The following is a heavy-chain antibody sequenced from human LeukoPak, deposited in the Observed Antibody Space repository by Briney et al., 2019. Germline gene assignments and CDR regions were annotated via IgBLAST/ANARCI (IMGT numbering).Heavy chain of an antibody. J-gene: IGHJ5*02. CDR1: GGSISSSSYY. V-gene: IGHV4-39*01. CDR2: IYYSAST. D-gene: IGHD3-3*01. CDR3: ARQTRFLEWLPTKWYDP. Sequence: SETLSLTCTVSGGSISSSSYYWGWIRQPRGKGLEWIGSIYYSASTYYNPSLKSRVTIFVDTSKNQFSLKLSSVTAADTAVYYCARQTRFLEWLPTKWYDPWGQGTLVTVSS.